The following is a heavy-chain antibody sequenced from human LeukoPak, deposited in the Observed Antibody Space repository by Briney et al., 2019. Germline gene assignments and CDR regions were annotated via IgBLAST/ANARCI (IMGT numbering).Heavy chain of an antibody. Sequence: GGSLRLSCKASGFTFSSYHMNWVRQAPGKGLEWVSSISSSSVYTHYADSVKGRITISRDNGKNSLYLQMNSLTAEDTALYYCARDALRDDAFDIWGQGTLVTVSS. V-gene: IGHV3-21*04. CDR2: ISSSSVYT. CDR3: ARDALRDDAFDI. J-gene: IGHJ3*02. CDR1: GFTFSSYH.